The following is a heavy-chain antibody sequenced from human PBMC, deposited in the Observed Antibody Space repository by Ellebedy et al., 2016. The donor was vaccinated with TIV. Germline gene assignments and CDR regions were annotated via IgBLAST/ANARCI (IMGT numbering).Heavy chain of an antibody. CDR1: GFTFNSFW. CDR2: INSDGSST. CDR3: ARASPWFDP. V-gene: IGHV3-74*01. Sequence: GGSLRLSCAASGFTFNSFWMHWFRQAPGKGLVWVSRINSDGSSTSYADSVKGRFTISRDNAKNTLYLQMNSLRAGDTAVYYCARASPWFDPWGQGTLVTVSS. J-gene: IGHJ5*02.